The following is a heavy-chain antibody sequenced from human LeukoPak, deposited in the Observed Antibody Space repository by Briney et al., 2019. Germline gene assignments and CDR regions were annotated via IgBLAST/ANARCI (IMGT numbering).Heavy chain of an antibody. CDR1: GFTFSSYA. J-gene: IGHJ4*02. Sequence: GGSLRLSCAASGFTFSSYAMSWVRQAPGKGLEWVSAISGSGGSTYYADSVKGRFTISRENSKNTLYLQMNSLRAEDTAVYYCAKDPYYYDSSGYYYGYWGQGTLVTVSS. CDR3: AKDPYYYDSSGYYYGY. V-gene: IGHV3-23*01. CDR2: ISGSGGST. D-gene: IGHD3-22*01.